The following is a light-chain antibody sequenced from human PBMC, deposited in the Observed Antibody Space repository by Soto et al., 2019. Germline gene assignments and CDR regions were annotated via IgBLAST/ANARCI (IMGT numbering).Light chain of an antibody. Sequence: EIVVTQSPATLSVSPGERVTLSCRASQSVSSSLAWYQQRAGQAPMLLIYDTSSRAAGIADRFSGSGSGTEFTLTISCLQSEASAVYFCQLYVYWPPGAFGQGTKVEI. CDR2: DTS. J-gene: IGKJ1*01. CDR1: QSVSSS. CDR3: QLYVYWPPGA. V-gene: IGKV3-15*01.